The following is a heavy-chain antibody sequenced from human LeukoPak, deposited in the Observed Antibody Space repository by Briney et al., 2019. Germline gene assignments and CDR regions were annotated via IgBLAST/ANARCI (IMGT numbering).Heavy chain of an antibody. D-gene: IGHD2-15*01. Sequence: SVKVSCKPSGGTFSSFAISWVRQAPGQGLEWVGKIIPSLGRANYAQKFQGRVTITADKPTSTAYMELSSLRSEDTAVYFCARRGDCSGGSCYSGYSYYGMDVWGQGTTVTVSS. CDR3: ARRGDCSGGSCYSGYSYYGMDV. V-gene: IGHV1-69*04. CDR2: IIPSLGRA. J-gene: IGHJ6*02. CDR1: GGTFSSFA.